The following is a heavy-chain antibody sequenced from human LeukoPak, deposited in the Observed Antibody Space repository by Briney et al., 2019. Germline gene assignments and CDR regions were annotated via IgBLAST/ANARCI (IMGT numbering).Heavy chain of an antibody. D-gene: IGHD4-11*01. J-gene: IGHJ4*02. V-gene: IGHV4-4*07. CDR2: IYTSGST. Sequence: SETLSLTCTVSGGSTSSYYWSWIRQPAGKGLEWIGRIYTSGSTNYNPSLKSRVTMSVDTSKNQFSLKLSSVTAADTAVYYCARDPPDYSNYPLWGQGTLVTVSS. CDR3: ARDPPDYSNYPL. CDR1: GGSTSSYY.